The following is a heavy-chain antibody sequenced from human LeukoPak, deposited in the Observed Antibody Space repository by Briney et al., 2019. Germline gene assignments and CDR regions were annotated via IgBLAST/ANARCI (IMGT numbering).Heavy chain of an antibody. Sequence: PGGSLRLYCAVSGFRVSDYYMSWVRQAPGKGLEWVGLIRDSGEAFCADFARGRFAISRGESENTLYLQMNSLRVEDTAVYFCARDRAANQDWVEFDPWGQGTPVIVSS. V-gene: IGHV3-66*03. J-gene: IGHJ5*02. D-gene: IGHD3/OR15-3a*01. CDR3: ARDRAANQDWVEFDP. CDR2: IRDSGEA. CDR1: GFRVSDYY.